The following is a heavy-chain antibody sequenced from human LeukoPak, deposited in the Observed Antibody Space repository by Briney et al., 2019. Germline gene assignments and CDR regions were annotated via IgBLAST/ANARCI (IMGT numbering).Heavy chain of an antibody. V-gene: IGHV1-69*13. CDR1: GGTFSGYT. J-gene: IGHJ4*02. Sequence: SVKVSCKASGGTFSGYTMHWVRQAPGQGLEWMGGIIPALGTPHYEQKFQARVTITADDSTSTAYMELSSLTSEDTAVYFCASEIRGVVSSVPIDYWGQGTLVTVSS. D-gene: IGHD3-10*01. CDR3: ASEIRGVVSSVPIDY. CDR2: IIPALGTP.